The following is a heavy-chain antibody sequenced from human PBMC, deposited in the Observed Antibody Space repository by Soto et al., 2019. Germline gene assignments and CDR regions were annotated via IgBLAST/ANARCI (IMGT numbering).Heavy chain of an antibody. CDR1: GFTFSSYD. D-gene: IGHD2-15*01. Sequence: QVQLVESGGGVVQPGRSLRLSCAASGFTFSSYDMHWVRLAPGKGLEWVAVISYDGSNKYYADSVKGRFTISRDNSKNTGYLQMNILRAEDTAVYYCAKERDIVVVVATLDYWGQGTLFTVSS. CDR3: AKERDIVVVVATLDY. CDR2: ISYDGSNK. V-gene: IGHV3-30*18. J-gene: IGHJ4*02.